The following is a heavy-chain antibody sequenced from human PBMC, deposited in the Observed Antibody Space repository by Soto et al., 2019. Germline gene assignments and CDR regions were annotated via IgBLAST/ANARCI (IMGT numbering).Heavy chain of an antibody. Sequence: ASVKVSCKASGYTFTGYYMHWVRQAPGQGLEWMGWINPNSGGTNYAQKFQGWATMTRDTSISTAYMELSRLRSDDTAVDYWAREVYVISAGRIFPGYYGMDFWGQGTTVTVSS. CDR3: AREVYVISAGRIFPGYYGMDF. CDR1: GYTFTGYY. D-gene: IGHD6-13*01. J-gene: IGHJ6*02. V-gene: IGHV1-2*04. CDR2: INPNSGGT.